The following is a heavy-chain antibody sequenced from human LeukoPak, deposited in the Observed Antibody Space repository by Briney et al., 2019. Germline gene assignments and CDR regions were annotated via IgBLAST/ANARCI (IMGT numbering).Heavy chain of an antibody. CDR3: ARRGRQDAFDI. Sequence: PGGSLRLSCAASGFTFSSYEMNWVRQAPGKGLEWVSYISSSGSTIYYADSVKGRFTISRDNAKNSLYLQMNSLRAEDTAVYYCARRGRQDAFDIWGQGTMVTVSS. CDR2: ISSSGSTI. CDR1: GFTFSSYE. J-gene: IGHJ3*02. V-gene: IGHV3-48*03. D-gene: IGHD3-16*01.